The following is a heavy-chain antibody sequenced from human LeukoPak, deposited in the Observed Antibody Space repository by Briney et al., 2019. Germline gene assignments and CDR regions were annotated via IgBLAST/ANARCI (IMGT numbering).Heavy chain of an antibody. CDR3: AIDYGGHRGGNY. J-gene: IGHJ4*02. CDR2: IIPIFGTA. V-gene: IGHV1-69*13. Sequence: SVTVSCKASGYTFTTYPINWVRRAPGQGLEWMGGIIPIFGTANYAQKFQGRVTITADESTSTAYMELSSLRSEDTAVYYCAIDYGGHRGGNYWGQGTLVTVSS. D-gene: IGHD4-23*01. CDR1: GYTFTTYP.